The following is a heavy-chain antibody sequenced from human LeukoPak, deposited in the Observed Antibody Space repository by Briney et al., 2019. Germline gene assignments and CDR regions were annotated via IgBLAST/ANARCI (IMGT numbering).Heavy chain of an antibody. Sequence: SETLFLTCTVYGGSVSSGSYYWGWIRQPPGKGLEWIGYVYYSGSPNYNPSLKSRVTISVDTSKNQFSLKLSSVTAADTAVYYCARVGLRRGYCSGGSCPNWFDPWGQGSQVTVSS. CDR1: GGSVSSGSYY. CDR3: ARVGLRRGYCSGGSCPNWFDP. J-gene: IGHJ5*02. CDR2: VYYSGSP. V-gene: IGHV4-61*01. D-gene: IGHD2-15*01.